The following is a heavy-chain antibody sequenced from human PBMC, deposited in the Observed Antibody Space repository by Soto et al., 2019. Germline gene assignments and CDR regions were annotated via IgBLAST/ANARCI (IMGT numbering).Heavy chain of an antibody. CDR3: ARAPRGNYGYPSYFDY. J-gene: IGHJ4*02. D-gene: IGHD3-10*01. CDR2: IYYSGST. V-gene: IGHV4-59*12. Sequence: SETLSLTCTVSGGSISSYYWSWIRQPPGKGLEWIGYIYYSGSTYYNPSLKSRVTISVDTSKNQFSLKLSSVTAADTAVYYCARAPRGNYGYPSYFDYWGQGTLVTVSS. CDR1: GGSISSYY.